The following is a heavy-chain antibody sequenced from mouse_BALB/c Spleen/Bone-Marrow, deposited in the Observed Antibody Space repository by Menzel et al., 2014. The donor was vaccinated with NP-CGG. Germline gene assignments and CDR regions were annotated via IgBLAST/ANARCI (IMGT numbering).Heavy chain of an antibody. Sequence: EVQRVESGAELVKPGASVKISCKASGYSFSGYYMHWVKQSHGKSLEWIGRVHPNNGGTSYNQKFKGKAILNVDMSSGTAYMEVRSLTSEDSAVYYCARYGSYVGGTMDYWGQGTSVTVSS. J-gene: IGHJ4*01. D-gene: IGHD1-1*02. CDR3: ARYGSYVGGTMDY. V-gene: IGHV1-26*01. CDR1: GYSFSGYY. CDR2: VHPNNGGT.